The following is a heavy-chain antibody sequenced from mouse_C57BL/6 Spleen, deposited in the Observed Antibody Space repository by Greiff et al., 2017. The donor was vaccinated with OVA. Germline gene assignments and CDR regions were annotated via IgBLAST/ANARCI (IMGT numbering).Heavy chain of an antibody. CDR2: IYPSDSET. CDR3: ARVANYAMDY. J-gene: IGHJ4*01. V-gene: IGHV1-61*01. CDR1: GYTFTSYW. D-gene: IGHD1-1*01. Sequence: QVQLKQPGAELVRPGSSVKLSCKASGYTFTSYWMDWVKQRPGQGLEWIGNIYPSDSETHYNQKFKDKATLTVDKSSSTAYMQLSSLTSEDSAVYYCARVANYAMDYWGQGTSVTVSS.